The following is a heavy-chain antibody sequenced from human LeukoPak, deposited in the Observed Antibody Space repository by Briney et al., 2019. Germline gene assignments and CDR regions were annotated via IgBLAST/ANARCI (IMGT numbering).Heavy chain of an antibody. CDR2: ITGSGGST. Sequence: GGSLRLSCAASRFTFSSYAMSWVRQAAGKGLEWVSAITGSGGSTYYADSLKGRFIISRDNSKNTLYLQMNSLRAEGTAVYYCAKGPGPGYFYYYTDVWGKGTTVTVSS. J-gene: IGHJ6*03. CDR3: AKGPGPGYFYYYTDV. V-gene: IGHV3-23*01. CDR1: RFTFSSYA.